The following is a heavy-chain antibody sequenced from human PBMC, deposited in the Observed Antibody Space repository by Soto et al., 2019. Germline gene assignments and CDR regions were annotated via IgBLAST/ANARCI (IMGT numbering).Heavy chain of an antibody. Sequence: ASVKVSCKASGYTFTNYYMHWVRQAPGQGLEWMGVIHYSGATPTYAQKFQGIVTMARDTSTSTVYVELSSLTSEDTAVYYCARWGPDLATIGTFHYWCQGPLGTRSS. CDR1: GYTFTNYY. J-gene: IGHJ4*02. CDR2: IHYSGATP. D-gene: IGHD1-7*01. CDR3: ARWGPDLATIGTFHY. V-gene: IGHV1-46*01.